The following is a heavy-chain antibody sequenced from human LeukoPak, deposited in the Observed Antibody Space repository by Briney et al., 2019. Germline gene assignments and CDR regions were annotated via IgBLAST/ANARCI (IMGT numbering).Heavy chain of an antibody. J-gene: IGHJ4*02. Sequence: ASVKVSCKASGYTFTSYVINWVRQAPGQGREWMGWISAYNGDTNYAQKLQGRVTMTTDTSTSTAYMELRSLRSDDTAVYYCARETYSNILTGTDYWGPGTLVTVSS. V-gene: IGHV1-18*01. CDR3: ARETYSNILTGTDY. D-gene: IGHD3-9*01. CDR2: ISAYNGDT. CDR1: GYTFTSYV.